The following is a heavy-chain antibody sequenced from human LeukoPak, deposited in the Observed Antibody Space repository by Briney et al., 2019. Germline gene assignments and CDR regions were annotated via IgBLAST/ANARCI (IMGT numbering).Heavy chain of an antibody. D-gene: IGHD3-22*01. Sequence: PSETLSLTCMVSGGSISSYYWSWIRQPPGKGLEWIGYIYYSGSTNYNPSLKSRVTISVDTSKNQFSLKLSSVTAADTAVYYCARALYYDSSGLGYWGQGTLVTVSS. J-gene: IGHJ4*02. CDR2: IYYSGST. CDR3: ARALYYDSSGLGY. V-gene: IGHV4-59*01. CDR1: GGSISSYY.